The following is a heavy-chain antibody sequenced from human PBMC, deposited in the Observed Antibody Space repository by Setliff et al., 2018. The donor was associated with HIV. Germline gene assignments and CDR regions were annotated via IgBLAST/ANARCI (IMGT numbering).Heavy chain of an antibody. CDR2: IYYSGST. Sequence: SETLSLTCAVSGGSISSPNWWNWVRQPPGKGLEWIGYIYYSGSTNYNPSLKSRVTISVDTSKNQFSLKLSSVTAADTAVYYCARSGVYYYDSSGHFDYWGQGTLVTVSS. V-gene: IGHV4-4*02. D-gene: IGHD3-22*01. CDR3: ARSGVYYYDSSGHFDY. J-gene: IGHJ4*02. CDR1: GGSISSPNW.